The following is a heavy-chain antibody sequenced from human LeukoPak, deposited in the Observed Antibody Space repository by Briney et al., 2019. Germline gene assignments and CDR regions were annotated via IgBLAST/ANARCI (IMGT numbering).Heavy chain of an antibody. D-gene: IGHD4-17*01. J-gene: IGHJ3*02. Sequence: PSETLSLTCTVSGGSISSYYWSWIRQPPGKGLEWIGYIYYSGSTYYNPSLKSRVTISVDTSKNQFSLKLSSVTAADTAVYYCARANDYGDYGDAFDIWGQGTMVTVSS. CDR1: GGSISSYY. V-gene: IGHV4-59*12. CDR3: ARANDYGDYGDAFDI. CDR2: IYYSGST.